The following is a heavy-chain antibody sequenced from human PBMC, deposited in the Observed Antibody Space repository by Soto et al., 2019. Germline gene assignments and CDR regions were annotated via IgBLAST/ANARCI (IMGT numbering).Heavy chain of an antibody. V-gene: IGHV3-23*01. J-gene: IGHJ4*02. CDR1: GFTFSSYA. D-gene: IGHD1-26*01. CDR3: ARDYTGSYALGVFDS. Sequence: PGGSLRLSCAASGFTFSSYAMSWVRQAPGKGLEWVSAISGSGGSTYYADSVKGRFTISRDNSKNTLYLQMNSLRDEDTAVYYCARDYTGSYALGVFDSWGQGTLVTVSS. CDR2: ISGSGGST.